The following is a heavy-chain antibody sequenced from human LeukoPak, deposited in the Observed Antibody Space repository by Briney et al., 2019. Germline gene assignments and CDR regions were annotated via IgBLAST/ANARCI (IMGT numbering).Heavy chain of an antibody. Sequence: ASVKVSCKASGYTFTGYYMHWVRQAPGQGLEWMGWINPNSGGTNYAQKFQGRVTMTRDTSISTAYMELSSLRSEDTAVYYCATDLYDYGDYYYYGMDVWGQGTTVTVSS. J-gene: IGHJ6*02. CDR3: ATDLYDYGDYYYYGMDV. CDR2: INPNSGGT. CDR1: GYTFTGYY. D-gene: IGHD4-17*01. V-gene: IGHV1-2*02.